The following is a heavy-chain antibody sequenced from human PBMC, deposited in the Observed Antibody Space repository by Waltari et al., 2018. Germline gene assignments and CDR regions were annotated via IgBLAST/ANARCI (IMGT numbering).Heavy chain of an antibody. V-gene: IGHV1-2*02. J-gene: IGHJ4*02. D-gene: IGHD4-17*01. Sequence: QVQLVQSGAEVKKPGASVKVSCKASGYTFTGYYMHWVRQAPGQGLEWMGWINPNSGGTNYAQKFQGRVTMTRETSISTAYMELGRLRSDDTAVYYCARVMAPMTTVTLGCDYWGQGTLVTVSS. CDR3: ARVMAPMTTVTLGCDY. CDR2: INPNSGGT. CDR1: GYTFTGYY.